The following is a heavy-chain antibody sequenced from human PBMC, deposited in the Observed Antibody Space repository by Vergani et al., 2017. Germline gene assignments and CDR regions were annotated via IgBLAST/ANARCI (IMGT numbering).Heavy chain of an antibody. CDR2: LGASDRRT. J-gene: IGHJ3*02. V-gene: IGHV3-23*01. Sequence: EVQLLESGGDLVQPGGSLRLSCAASGFTFIMHAMSWVRQAPGKGLEWVSTLGASDRRTHYADSVKGRFSISRDNSKNTLFLHMNSLRPEDTAVYYCAKVGRSEVAGTFGAFDIWGQGTTVTVSS. D-gene: IGHD6-19*01. CDR3: AKVGRSEVAGTFGAFDI. CDR1: GFTFIMHA.